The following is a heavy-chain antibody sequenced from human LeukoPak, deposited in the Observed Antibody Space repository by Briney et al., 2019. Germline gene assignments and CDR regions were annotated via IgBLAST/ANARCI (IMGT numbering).Heavy chain of an antibody. CDR3: ARDQRGGSWTPPGMDV. CDR1: GFTFSSYA. D-gene: IGHD6-13*01. Sequence: PGGSLRLSCAASGFTFSSYAMHWVRQAPGKGLEWVAVISYDGSNKYYADSVKGRFTISRDNSKNTLYLQMNSLRAEDTAVYYCARDQRGGSWTPPGMDVWGQGTTVTVSS. J-gene: IGHJ6*02. V-gene: IGHV3-30-3*01. CDR2: ISYDGSNK.